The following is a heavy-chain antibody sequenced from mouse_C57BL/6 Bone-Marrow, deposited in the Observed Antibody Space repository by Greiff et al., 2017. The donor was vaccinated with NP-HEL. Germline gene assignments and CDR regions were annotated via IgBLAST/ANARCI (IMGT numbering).Heavy chain of an antibody. Sequence: EVQGVESGGGLVKPGGSLKLSCAASGFTFSSYTMSWVRQTPEQRLEWVATISGGGGNTYYPDSVTGRFTISRDNAKNTLYLQMSSLRSEDTDLDYCARQADGNYLYAMDDWGQGTSVTVSS. D-gene: IGHD2-1*01. J-gene: IGHJ4*01. CDR2: ISGGGGNT. V-gene: IGHV5-9*01. CDR3: ARQADGNYLYAMDD. CDR1: GFTFSSYT.